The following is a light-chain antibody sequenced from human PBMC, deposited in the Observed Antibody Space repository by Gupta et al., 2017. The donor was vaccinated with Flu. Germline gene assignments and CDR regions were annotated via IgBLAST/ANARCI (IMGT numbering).Light chain of an antibody. Sequence: IVMTQSPDSLAVSLVERATINCKSSQSVLYSSNNKNYLAWYQQKPGQPPKLLIYWASTRESGVPDRFSGSGSGTDFTLTISSLQAEDVAVYYCQQYNSSPRSFGHGTKVEIK. CDR1: QSVLYSSNNKNY. J-gene: IGKJ1*01. V-gene: IGKV4-1*01. CDR3: QQYNSSPRS. CDR2: WAS.